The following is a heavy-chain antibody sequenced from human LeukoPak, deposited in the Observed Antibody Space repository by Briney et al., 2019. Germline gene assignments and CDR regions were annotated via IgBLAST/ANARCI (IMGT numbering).Heavy chain of an antibody. CDR2: ISGSGGST. CDR3: AKTQSDYYGSGSYLDYYYYGMDV. CDR1: GFTFSSYA. J-gene: IGHJ6*02. Sequence: GGSLRLSCAASGFTFSSYAMNWVRQAPGKGLEWVSSISGSGGSTYYADSVKGRFTISRDNSKNTLYVQMNSLRAEDTAVYYCAKTQSDYYGSGSYLDYYYYGMDVWGQGTTVTVSS. D-gene: IGHD3-10*01. V-gene: IGHV3-23*01.